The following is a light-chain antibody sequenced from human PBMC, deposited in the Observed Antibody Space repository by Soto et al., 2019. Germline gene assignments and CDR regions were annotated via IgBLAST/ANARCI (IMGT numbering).Light chain of an antibody. CDR3: QQSYSFLS. Sequence: IQMTQYPLSLSASEGDKVTLTCRTSQNINSYLSWYQQKPGKAPRLLIYGASSLQVGVPSRFIGSGSGTDFTLTITSLQPEDFATYYCQQSYSFLSFAGGTKVDIK. J-gene: IGKJ4*01. V-gene: IGKV1-39*01. CDR2: GAS. CDR1: QNINSY.